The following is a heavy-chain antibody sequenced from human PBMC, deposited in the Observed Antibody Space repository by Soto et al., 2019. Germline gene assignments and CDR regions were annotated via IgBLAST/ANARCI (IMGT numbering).Heavy chain of an antibody. CDR3: ARSVAVPGAHSDY. D-gene: IGHD6-19*01. Sequence: SATLSLTCGVSGGSLSGSYWSWIRQSPGKGLEWLGYVYYTGSTNYSPSLRSRVSISVDTSKNEFSLRLSSVTAADTAVYFCARSVAVPGAHSDYWGQGTQFTVS. J-gene: IGHJ4*02. V-gene: IGHV4-59*01. CDR1: GGSLSGSY. CDR2: VYYTGST.